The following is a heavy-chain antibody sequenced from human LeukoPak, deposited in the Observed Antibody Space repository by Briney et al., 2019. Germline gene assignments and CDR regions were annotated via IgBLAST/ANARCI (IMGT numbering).Heavy chain of an antibody. CDR2: IIPIFGTA. CDR1: GGTFSSYA. Sequence: GSSVKLTCKASGGTFSSYAISWVRQPPGQGLEWMGGIIPIFGTANYAQNFQGRVTITVDESTSTAYMELSSVRAEDTAVYYCARGEPARPRYYYYYYRDVWGKGPTVTVSS. J-gene: IGHJ6*03. V-gene: IGHV1-69*01. CDR3: ARGEPARPRYYYYYYRDV. D-gene: IGHD1-14*01.